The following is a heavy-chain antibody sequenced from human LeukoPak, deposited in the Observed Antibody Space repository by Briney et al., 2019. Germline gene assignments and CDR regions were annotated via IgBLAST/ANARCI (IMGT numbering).Heavy chain of an antibody. D-gene: IGHD3-9*01. CDR3: VRHPGSYNVLTGYSYYFDY. J-gene: IGHJ4*01. CDR2: IKHDGSDH. CDR1: GFTFGSYW. Sequence: GGSLRLSCVGSGFTFGSYWMSWVRQAPGKGLEWVANIKHDGSDHYYADSVAGRFTISRDNAKNSLYLEMSSLRAEDAAVYFCVRHPGSYNVLTGYSYYFDYWGQEPWSPSPQ. V-gene: IGHV3-7*01.